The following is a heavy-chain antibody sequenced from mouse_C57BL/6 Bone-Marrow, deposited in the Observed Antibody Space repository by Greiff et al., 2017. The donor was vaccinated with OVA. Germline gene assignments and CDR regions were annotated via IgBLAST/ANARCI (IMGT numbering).Heavy chain of an antibody. CDR3: ARDYYGSSVAY. J-gene: IGHJ3*01. V-gene: IGHV1-72*01. CDR2: IDPNSGGT. CDR1: GYTFTSYW. Sequence: VQLQQPGAELVKPGASVKLSCKASGYTFTSYWMHWVKQRPGRGLEWIGRIDPNSGGTKYNEKFKRKATLTVDKPSSTAYMQLSILTAEDSAVYYCARDYYGSSVAYWGQGTLVTVSA. D-gene: IGHD1-1*01.